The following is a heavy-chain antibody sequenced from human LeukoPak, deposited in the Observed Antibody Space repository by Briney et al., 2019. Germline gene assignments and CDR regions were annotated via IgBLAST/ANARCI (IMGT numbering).Heavy chain of an antibody. CDR1: GFNISDFW. Sequence: EGSLRLSCAASGFNISDFWMTWVRQAPGKGLEWVANIKEDGTEKHLVDSVKGRFTISRDNTKNLLYLQMNSLRGDDTATYYCGRESRPGGAMGLYHNLDYWGQGTLVAVSS. CDR3: GRESRPGGAMGLYHNLDY. CDR2: IKEDGTEK. V-gene: IGHV3-7*01. J-gene: IGHJ4*02. D-gene: IGHD3-16*01.